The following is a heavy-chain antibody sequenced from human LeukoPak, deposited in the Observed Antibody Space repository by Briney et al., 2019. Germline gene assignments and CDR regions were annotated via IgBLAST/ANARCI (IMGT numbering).Heavy chain of an antibody. V-gene: IGHV4-38-2*01. CDR2: IYYTGST. CDR3: ARAVGTDGYNLWVY. CDR1: GFTFSDYY. J-gene: IGHJ4*02. Sequence: GSLRLSCAASGFTFSDYYWGWIRQPPGKGVEWIGTIYYTGSTYYNPSLKSRVTISVDTSKNQFSLKLTSVTAADTAVYYCARAVGTDGYNLWVYWGQGTLVTVSS. D-gene: IGHD5-24*01.